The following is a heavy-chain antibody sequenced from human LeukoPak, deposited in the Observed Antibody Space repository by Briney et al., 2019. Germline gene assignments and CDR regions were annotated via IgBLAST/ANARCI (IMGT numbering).Heavy chain of an antibody. D-gene: IGHD3-9*01. CDR2: ISAYNGNT. J-gene: IGHJ4*02. CDR1: GYTFTSYG. CDR3: ARDDYDILTGYFPFDY. Sequence: ASVKVSCKASGYTFTSYGISWVRQAPGRGLEWMGWISAYNGNTNYAQKLQGRVTMTTDTSTSTAYMELRSLRSDDTAVYYCARDDYDILTGYFPFDYWGQGTLVTVSS. V-gene: IGHV1-18*01.